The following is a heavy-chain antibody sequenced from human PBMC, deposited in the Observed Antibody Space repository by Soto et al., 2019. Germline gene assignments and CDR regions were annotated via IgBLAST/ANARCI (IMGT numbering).Heavy chain of an antibody. CDR3: AREGTSGSDNAFDI. CDR2: IWYDGSNK. J-gene: IGHJ3*02. D-gene: IGHD1-26*01. V-gene: IGHV3-33*01. Sequence: QVQLVESGGGVVQPGRSLRLSCAASGFTFSSNGMHWVRQAPGKALEWVAAIWYDGSNKYYADSVKGRFTISRDNSKNTLYLQMNSLRAEDTAVYYCAREGTSGSDNAFDIWGQGTMVTVSS. CDR1: GFTFSSNG.